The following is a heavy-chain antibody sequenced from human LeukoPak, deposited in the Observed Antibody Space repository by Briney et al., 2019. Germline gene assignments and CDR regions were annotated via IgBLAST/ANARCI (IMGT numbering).Heavy chain of an antibody. CDR2: ISSSGSTI. D-gene: IGHD2-21*02. J-gene: IGHJ6*02. CDR1: GFTFSSYE. Sequence: PGGSLRLSCAASGFTFSSYEMNWVRQAPGKGLEWVSYISSSGSTIYYADSVKGRFTISRDNAKNSLYLQMNSLRAEDTAVYYCARDRLVTATQTLYYGMDVWGQGTTVTVSS. CDR3: ARDRLVTATQTLYYGMDV. V-gene: IGHV3-48*03.